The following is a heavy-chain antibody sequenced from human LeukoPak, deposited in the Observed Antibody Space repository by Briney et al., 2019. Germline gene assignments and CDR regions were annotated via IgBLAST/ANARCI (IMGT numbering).Heavy chain of an antibody. J-gene: IGHJ4*02. CDR3: ARTYYYGSGSDY. CDR2: INWNGGST. Sequence: PGGSLRLSCAASGFTFDDYGMSWVRHAPGKGLEWVSGINWNGGSTGYADSVKGRYTISRDNAKNSLYLQMNSLRAEDTALYHCARTYYYGSGSDYWGQGTLVTVSS. CDR1: GFTFDDYG. D-gene: IGHD3-10*01. V-gene: IGHV3-20*01.